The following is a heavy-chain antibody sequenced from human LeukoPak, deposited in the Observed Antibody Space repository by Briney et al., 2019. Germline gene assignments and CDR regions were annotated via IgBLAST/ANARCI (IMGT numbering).Heavy chain of an antibody. CDR1: NISLTGYY. Sequence: SETLSLTCAVSNISLTGYYWSWIRQSPGKGLEWIGEINHRGSTNYNPSLKSRVTISVDTSKKQFSLNLSSVTAADTAVYYCARRGRYCTGASCYTGYFQHWGQGTLVTVSS. CDR2: INHRGST. D-gene: IGHD2-2*02. V-gene: IGHV4-34*01. CDR3: ARRGRYCTGASCYTGYFQH. J-gene: IGHJ1*01.